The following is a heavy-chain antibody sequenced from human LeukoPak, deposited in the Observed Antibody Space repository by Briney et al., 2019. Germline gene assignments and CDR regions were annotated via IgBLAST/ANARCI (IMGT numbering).Heavy chain of an antibody. CDR2: TNLHGTAV. J-gene: IGHJ4*02. D-gene: IGHD3-16*01. V-gene: IGHV3-74*01. CDR1: GLSFSNYW. CDR3: ASAYTYVRLGDH. Sequence: GGSLRLSCAVSGLSFSNYWMHWVRQAPGKGLVWVARTNLHGTAVDYAGSVKGRFTTSRDNAKNTLFPQMNSLRAEDTAVYYCASAYTYVRLGDHWGQGTLVTVSS.